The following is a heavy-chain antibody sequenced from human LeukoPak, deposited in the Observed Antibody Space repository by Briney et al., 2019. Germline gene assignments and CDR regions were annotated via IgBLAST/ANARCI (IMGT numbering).Heavy chain of an antibody. J-gene: IGHJ4*02. CDR1: GFTFSSYS. CDR3: ASLGYSSSWYPGY. V-gene: IGHV3-21*01. CDR2: ISSSSSYI. D-gene: IGHD6-13*01. Sequence: GGALRLSCAASGFTFSSYSMNWVRQAPGKGLEWVSSISSSSSYIYYADSVKGRFTISRDNAKNSLYLQMNSLRAEDTAVYYCASLGYSSSWYPGYWGQGTLVTVSS.